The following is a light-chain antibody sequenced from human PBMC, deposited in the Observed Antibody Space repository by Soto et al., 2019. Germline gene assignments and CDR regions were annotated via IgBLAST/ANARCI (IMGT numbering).Light chain of an antibody. CDR1: SSDVGGYIF. J-gene: IGLJ1*01. V-gene: IGLV2-14*03. Sequence: QSALTQPASVFGSPGQSITFSCTGTSSDVGGYIFVSWYQQHPGKAPKLMIYEVSSRPSGVSNRFSGSKSGNTASLTISGLQPEDEADYYCSSYTTSSTVVFGTGTKLTVL. CDR3: SSYTTSSTVV. CDR2: EVS.